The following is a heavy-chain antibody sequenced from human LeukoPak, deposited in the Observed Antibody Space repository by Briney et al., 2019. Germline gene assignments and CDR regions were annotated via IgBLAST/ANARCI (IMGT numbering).Heavy chain of an antibody. D-gene: IGHD3-22*01. J-gene: IGHJ4*02. CDR1: GYSFTDYY. CDR2: INPNSGGT. CDR3: ARAPYGYYDSSGYFDY. V-gene: IGHV1-2*02. Sequence: ASVKVSGKTSGYSFTDYYMHWVRQAPGQGLEWMGWINPNSGGTNYAQKFQGRVTMTRDTSISTAYMELSRLRSDDTAVYYCARAPYGYYDSSGYFDYWGQGTLVTVSS.